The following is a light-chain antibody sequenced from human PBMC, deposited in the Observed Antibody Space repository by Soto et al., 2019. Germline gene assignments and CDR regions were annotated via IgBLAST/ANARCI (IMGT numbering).Light chain of an antibody. CDR2: EVT. CDR1: FSDVGGYDY. V-gene: IGLV2-14*01. J-gene: IGLJ1*01. Sequence: QSALTQPASVSGSPAQSIAISCTGTFSDVGGYDYVSWYQQHPDKAPKLMIYEVTKRPSGVSNRFSGSKSGNTASLTISGLQPEDEADYYCSSHTSGSTRVFGSGTKLTVL. CDR3: SSHTSGSTRV.